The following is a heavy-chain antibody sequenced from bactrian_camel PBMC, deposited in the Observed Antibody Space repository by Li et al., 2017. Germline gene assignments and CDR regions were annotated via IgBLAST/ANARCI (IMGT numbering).Heavy chain of an antibody. Sequence: HVQLVESGGGSVEAGGSLRLSCAASDTSRAYCMAWFRQAPGKEREGIAAVDVGTNYADSVKGRFTVSKDNAKNTLYLEMNALNAEDTAMYYCAASGSSYCSGRYLKQTDYIDWGQGTQVTVS. CDR2: VDVGT. V-gene: IGHV3S53*01. J-gene: IGHJ4*01. CDR1: DTSRAYC. D-gene: IGHD2*01. CDR3: AASGSSYCSGRYLKQTDYID.